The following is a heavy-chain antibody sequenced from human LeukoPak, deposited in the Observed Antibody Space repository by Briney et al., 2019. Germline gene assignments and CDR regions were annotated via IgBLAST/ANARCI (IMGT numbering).Heavy chain of an antibody. D-gene: IGHD1-26*01. CDR2: IKQDGSEK. Sequence: GGSLRLSCVVSGFTFSSYWMRWVRQAPGKGLEWVADIKQDGSEKYYVDSVKGRFTMSRDNAKNSLYLQMNSLRAEDTAVYYCARVQWELRGVGRYFEYWGQGALVTVSS. V-gene: IGHV3-7*01. CDR1: GFTFSSYW. J-gene: IGHJ4*02. CDR3: ARVQWELRGVGRYFEY.